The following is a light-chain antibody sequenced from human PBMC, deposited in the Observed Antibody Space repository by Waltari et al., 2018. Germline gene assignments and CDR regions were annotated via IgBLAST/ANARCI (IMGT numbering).Light chain of an antibody. Sequence: EILLTQSPGTLSLSPGERATLSCRASQNVGKNYLGWYQQRPGQPPRLLIFGASNRATGIPDRFSGSGSGTDFTLTISRLESDDFAVYFCQQYASPPITFGQGTRLE. CDR1: QNVGKNY. CDR3: QQYASPPIT. V-gene: IGKV3-20*01. J-gene: IGKJ5*01. CDR2: GAS.